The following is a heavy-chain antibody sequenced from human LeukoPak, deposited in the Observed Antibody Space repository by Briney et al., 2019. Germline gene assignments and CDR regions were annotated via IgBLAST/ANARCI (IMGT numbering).Heavy chain of an antibody. CDR1: AGSISSYY. J-gene: IGHJ6*03. D-gene: IGHD6-6*01. CDR3: ARLGSTYNSSSSRTYYSYYMDV. Sequence: SETLSLTCTVSAGSISSYYLSWIRQPPGKGLEWIGDIYTSWSTNYNPSLKSRVTISVDTSKNQFSRKLSSVTAAHTAVYYCARLGSTYNSSSSRTYYSYYMDVWGKGTTVTVSS. V-gene: IGHV4-4*09. CDR2: IYTSWST.